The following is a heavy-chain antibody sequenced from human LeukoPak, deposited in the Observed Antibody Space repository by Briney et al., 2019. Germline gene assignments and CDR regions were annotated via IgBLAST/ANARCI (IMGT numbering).Heavy chain of an antibody. CDR3: ARGPLDSGYTYFDY. V-gene: IGHV4-59*01. CDR1: GGSISSYY. J-gene: IGHJ4*02. D-gene: IGHD5-12*01. Sequence: SETLSLTCTVSGGSISSYYWSWIRQPPGKGLEWIGYIYSSGSTNYNPSLKSRVTISVDTSKNQFSLKLSSVTAADTAVYYCARGPLDSGYTYFDYWGQGTLVSVAS. CDR2: IYSSGST.